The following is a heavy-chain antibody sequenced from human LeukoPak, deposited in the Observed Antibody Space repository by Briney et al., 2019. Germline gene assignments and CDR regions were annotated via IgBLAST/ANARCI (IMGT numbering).Heavy chain of an antibody. Sequence: SQTLSLTCTVSGGSISSGSYYWSWIWQPAGKGLEWIGRIYTSGSTNYNPSLKSRVTISVDTSKNQFSLKLSSVTAADTAVYYCARDQRTYYSSSSTSDYWGQGTLVTVSS. CDR1: GGSISSGSYY. CDR3: ARDQRTYYSSSSTSDY. J-gene: IGHJ4*02. D-gene: IGHD6-6*01. V-gene: IGHV4-61*02. CDR2: IYTSGST.